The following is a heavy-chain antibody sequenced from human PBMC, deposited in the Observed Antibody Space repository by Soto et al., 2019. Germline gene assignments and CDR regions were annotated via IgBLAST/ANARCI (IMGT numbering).Heavy chain of an antibody. Sequence: QVQLVESGGGVVQPGRSLRLSCAASGFTFNSYGMHWVRRAPGKGLEWVAVISYDGNNKYYGDSVKGRFTISRDTSKNTLYLQMNSLRAEDTAVYYCAKDRSRYYYDSSHEYWGQGTLVTVSS. CDR2: ISYDGNNK. J-gene: IGHJ4*02. CDR1: GFTFNSYG. D-gene: IGHD3-22*01. V-gene: IGHV3-30*18. CDR3: AKDRSRYYYDSSHEY.